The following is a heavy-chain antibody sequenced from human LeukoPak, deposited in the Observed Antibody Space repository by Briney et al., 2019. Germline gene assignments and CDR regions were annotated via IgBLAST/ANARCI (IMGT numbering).Heavy chain of an antibody. Sequence: PGGSLRLSCVASGFTFSSYWMSWVRQAPGKGLEWVANIKQDGSEKYYVDSVKGRFTISRDNAKNSLYLQMNSLRAEDTAVYYCASWLQYYDSSGYYPTGDDYWGQGTLVTVSS. D-gene: IGHD3-22*01. CDR1: GFTFSSYW. CDR2: IKQDGSEK. V-gene: IGHV3-7*01. CDR3: ASWLQYYDSSGYYPTGDDY. J-gene: IGHJ4*02.